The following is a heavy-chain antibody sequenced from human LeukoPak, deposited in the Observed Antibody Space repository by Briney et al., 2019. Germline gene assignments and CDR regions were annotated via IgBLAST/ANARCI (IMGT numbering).Heavy chain of an antibody. V-gene: IGHV3-21*04. Sequence: GESLRLSCAASGFSFSTYNMNWVRQAPGKGLEWVSSITTSSTYIYYADSVKGRFTISRDNAKNSLYLQMNSLRAEDTAVYYCARDVGSYMDVWGKGTTVTISS. CDR2: ITTSSTYI. J-gene: IGHJ6*03. D-gene: IGHD2-15*01. CDR3: ARDVGSYMDV. CDR1: GFSFSTYN.